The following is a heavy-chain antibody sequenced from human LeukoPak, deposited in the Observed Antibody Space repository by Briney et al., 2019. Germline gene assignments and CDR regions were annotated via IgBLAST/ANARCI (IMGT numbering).Heavy chain of an antibody. D-gene: IGHD3-10*01. J-gene: IGHJ4*02. CDR3: AKRYFDSGSDVPFDH. CDR1: GYTFTGYY. Sequence: ASVKASCKASGYTFTGYYMHWVRQAPGHWLEWMGWINLNRGGTNYAQNIQGRVTMTRDTSISTAYMERSRLRSDDTAEYYCAKRYFDSGSDVPFDHWGQGTLGTVSS. V-gene: IGHV1-2*02. CDR2: INLNRGGT.